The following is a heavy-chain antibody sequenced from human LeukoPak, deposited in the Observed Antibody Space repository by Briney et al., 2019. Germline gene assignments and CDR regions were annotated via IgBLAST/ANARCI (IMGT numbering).Heavy chain of an antibody. CDR1: GGTFSSYA. V-gene: IGHV1-69*13. Sequence: SVKVSCKASGGTFSSYAISWVRQAPGQGLEWMGGIIPIFGTANYAQKFQGRVTITADESTSTAYMELSSLRSEDTAVYYCARQSGGVAVNFDYWGQGTLVTVSS. CDR2: IIPIFGTA. CDR3: ARQSGGVAVNFDY. D-gene: IGHD6-19*01. J-gene: IGHJ4*02.